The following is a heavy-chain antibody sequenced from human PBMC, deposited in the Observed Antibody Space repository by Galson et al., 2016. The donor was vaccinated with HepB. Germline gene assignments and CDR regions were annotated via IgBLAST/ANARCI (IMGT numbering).Heavy chain of an antibody. D-gene: IGHD7-27*01. CDR3: AKHLTGRYTIDY. Sequence: SLRLSCAASGFIFSSHSMSWVRQAPGKGLEWVAFIGVINDMYYADSVRGRFTISRDDAKNSLYLQINSLRDEETAVYYCAKHLTGRYTIDYWGQGTLVTVSS. J-gene: IGHJ4*02. CDR1: GFIFSSHS. CDR2: IGVINDM. V-gene: IGHV3-48*02.